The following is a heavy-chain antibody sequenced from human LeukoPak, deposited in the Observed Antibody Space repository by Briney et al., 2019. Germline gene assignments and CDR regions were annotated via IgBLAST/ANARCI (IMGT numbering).Heavy chain of an antibody. CDR1: GFTFDDYA. J-gene: IGHJ3*01. D-gene: IGHD6-13*01. Sequence: PGRSLRLSCAASGFTFDDYAMHWVRQAPGKGLEWVSTIGGSGVTKFYADSVAGRFTISRDNSNNALFLQMNNLRAEDMTIYYCARGASSWEYTTFDVWGQGAIVTVSS. CDR3: ARGASSWEYTTFDV. CDR2: IGGSGVTK. V-gene: IGHV3-23*01.